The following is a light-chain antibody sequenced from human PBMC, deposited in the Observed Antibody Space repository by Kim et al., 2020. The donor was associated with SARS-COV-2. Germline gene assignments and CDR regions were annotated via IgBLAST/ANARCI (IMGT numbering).Light chain of an antibody. Sequence: SPGERVTLSCRASQSISTNLAWYQQKPGQAPRLLIYGTFTRATGIPARFSGSGSGTEFTLTISSLQSEDFAVYYCQQYDSWPPWTFGQGTKVDIK. CDR3: QQYDSWPPWT. V-gene: IGKV3-15*01. CDR2: GTF. CDR1: QSISTN. J-gene: IGKJ1*01.